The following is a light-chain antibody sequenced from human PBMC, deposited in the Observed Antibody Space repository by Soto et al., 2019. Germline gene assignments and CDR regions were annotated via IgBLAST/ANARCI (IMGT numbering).Light chain of an antibody. CDR3: QSFESSLSAVV. Sequence: QSVLTQPPSVSGAPGQRVTISCTGRSSNIGAGYDVHWYLQVPGTAPKLLIYGNGNRPSGVPDRFSGSKSGTSASLAITGLQAEDEADYYCQSFESSLSAVVFGGGTKLTVL. V-gene: IGLV1-40*01. CDR1: SSNIGAGYD. CDR2: GNG. J-gene: IGLJ2*01.